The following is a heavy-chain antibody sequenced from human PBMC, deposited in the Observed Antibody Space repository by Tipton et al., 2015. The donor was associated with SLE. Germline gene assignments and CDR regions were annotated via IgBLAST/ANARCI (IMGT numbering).Heavy chain of an antibody. Sequence: TLSLTCTVSGDSISSNNNYWGWIRQPPGKGLEWIGYIYYSGSTNYNPSLKSRVTISVDTSKNQFSLKLSSVTAADTAVYYCARGLKNSNYYYYYYMDVWGKGTTVTVSS. CDR2: IYYSGST. D-gene: IGHD2/OR15-2a*01. V-gene: IGHV4-61*05. CDR3: ARGLKNSNYYYYYYMDV. CDR1: GDSISSNNNY. J-gene: IGHJ6*03.